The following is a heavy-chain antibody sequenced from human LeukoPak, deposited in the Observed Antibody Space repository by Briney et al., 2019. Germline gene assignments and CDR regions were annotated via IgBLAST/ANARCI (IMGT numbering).Heavy chain of an antibody. Sequence: SETLSLTCTVSGGSISSYYWSWIRQPAGKGLEWIGRIYTSGSTNYNPSLKSRVTMSVDTSKNQFSLKLSSVTAADTAVYYCARGISSSWPDAFDIWGQGTMVTVSS. CDR1: GGSISSYY. D-gene: IGHD6-13*01. CDR3: ARGISSSWPDAFDI. V-gene: IGHV4-4*07. J-gene: IGHJ3*02. CDR2: IYTSGST.